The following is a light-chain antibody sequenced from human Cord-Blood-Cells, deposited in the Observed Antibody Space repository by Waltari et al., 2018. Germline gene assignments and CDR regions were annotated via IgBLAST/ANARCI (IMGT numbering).Light chain of an antibody. CDR2: AAS. CDR1: QGISSY. Sequence: AIRMTPSPSSLPASTGDRVTITCRASQGISSYLAWYQQKPGKAPKLLIYAASTLQSGVPARFSGSGSGTDFTLTISCLQSEDFATYYCQQYYSYPRTFGQGTKVEIK. J-gene: IGKJ1*01. V-gene: IGKV1-8*01. CDR3: QQYYSYPRT.